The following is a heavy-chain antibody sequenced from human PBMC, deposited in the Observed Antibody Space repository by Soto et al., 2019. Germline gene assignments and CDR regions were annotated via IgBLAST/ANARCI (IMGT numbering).Heavy chain of an antibody. D-gene: IGHD1-26*01. Sequence: GGSLRLSCAASGFTFSSYAMHWVRQAPGKGLEWVAVICSGGSTYYADSVKGRFTISRDNSKNTVHLQMNSLRAEDTAVYYCAREWELPNYYGMDVWGQGTTVTVSS. CDR3: AREWELPNYYGMDV. CDR2: ICSGGST. J-gene: IGHJ6*02. CDR1: GFTFSSYA. V-gene: IGHV3-53*01.